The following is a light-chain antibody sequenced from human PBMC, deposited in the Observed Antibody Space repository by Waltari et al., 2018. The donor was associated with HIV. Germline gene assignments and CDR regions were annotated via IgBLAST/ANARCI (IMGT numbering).Light chain of an antibody. V-gene: IGLV2-8*01. J-gene: IGLJ3*02. CDR2: EVS. CDR3: SSYAGSNNFGV. CDR1: SSDVGGYNY. Sequence: QSALTQPPSASGSPGQSVTISCPGTSSDVGGYNYVSWYQQHPGKAPKLMIYEVSKRPSGVPHRFSASKPGNTASLTVSGLQAEDEADYYCSSYAGSNNFGVFGGGTKLTVL.